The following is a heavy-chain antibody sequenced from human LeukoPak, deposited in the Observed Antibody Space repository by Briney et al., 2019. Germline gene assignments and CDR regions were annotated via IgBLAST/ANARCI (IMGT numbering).Heavy chain of an antibody. V-gene: IGHV2-70*04. CDR2: IDWDDDK. J-gene: IGHJ4*02. CDR1: EFSLSTSGMR. CDR3: ARISSWQQLADY. D-gene: IGHD6-13*01. Sequence: SGPTLVNPTQTLTLTCTFSEFSLSTSGMRVSWIRQPPGKALEWLARIDWDDDKFYSTSLKTRLTISKDTSKNQVVLTMTNMDPVDTATYYCARISSWQQLADYWGQGTLVTVSS.